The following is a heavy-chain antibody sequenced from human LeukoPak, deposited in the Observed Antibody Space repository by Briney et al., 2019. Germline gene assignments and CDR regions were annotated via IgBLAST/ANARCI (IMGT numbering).Heavy chain of an antibody. CDR3: TRDLSSGMPGGFDY. CDR2: ISSGSDYI. J-gene: IGHJ4*02. V-gene: IGHV3-21*01. D-gene: IGHD2-2*01. CDR1: GFTYRRYS. Sequence: GGSLRLSCAASGFTYRRYSMNWVRQAPGKGQEWVATISSGSDYIYHADSVRGRFTIARDNVRNSLYLQMDSLRPEDTSVYYCTRDLSSGMPGGFDYRGQGILVTVSS.